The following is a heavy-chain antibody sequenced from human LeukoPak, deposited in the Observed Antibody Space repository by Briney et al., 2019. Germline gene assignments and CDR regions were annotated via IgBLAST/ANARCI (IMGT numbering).Heavy chain of an antibody. J-gene: IGHJ4*02. CDR1: GFTFSSYG. CDR2: IRYDGSNK. D-gene: IGHD3-10*01. Sequence: GGSLGLSCAASGFTFSSYGMHWVRQAPGKGLEWVAFIRYDGSNKYYADSVKGRFTISRDNSKNTLYLQMNSLRAEDTAVYYCAKTYYGSGSYPIDYWGQGTLVTVSS. CDR3: AKTYYGSGSYPIDY. V-gene: IGHV3-30*02.